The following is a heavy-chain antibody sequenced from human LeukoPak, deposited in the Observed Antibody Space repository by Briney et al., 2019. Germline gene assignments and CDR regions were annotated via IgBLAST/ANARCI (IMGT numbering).Heavy chain of an antibody. CDR1: GYTFTSYD. Sequence: ASVKVSRKASGYTFTSYDINWVRQATGQGLEWMGWMNPNSGNTGYAQKFQGRVTMTRNTSISTAYMELSSLRSEDTAVYYCARGGYYDSSGYPLWYFDLWGRGTLVTVSS. D-gene: IGHD3-22*01. CDR2: MNPNSGNT. J-gene: IGHJ2*01. CDR3: ARGGYYDSSGYPLWYFDL. V-gene: IGHV1-8*01.